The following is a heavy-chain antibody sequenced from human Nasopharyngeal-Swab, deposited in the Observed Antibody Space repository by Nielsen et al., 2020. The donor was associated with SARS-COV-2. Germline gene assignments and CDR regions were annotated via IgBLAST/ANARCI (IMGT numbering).Heavy chain of an antibody. J-gene: IGHJ6*02. D-gene: IGHD3-3*01. CDR2: ISADNTNT. CDR1: GYTFTSYG. CDR3: ARGLGIFGFPRGGMDV. V-gene: IGHV1-18*01. Sequence: ASVKVSCKASGYTFTSYGISWVRQAPGEGLEWMGWISADNTNTHYAQKFQGRVTMTRDTSTSTAYMELSSLRSEDTAVYYCARGLGIFGFPRGGMDVWGQGTTVTVSS.